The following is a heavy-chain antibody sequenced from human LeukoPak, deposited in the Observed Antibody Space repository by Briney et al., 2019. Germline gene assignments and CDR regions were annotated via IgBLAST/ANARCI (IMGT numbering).Heavy chain of an antibody. Sequence: PGGSLRLSCAASGFTFSSYGMHWVRQAPGKGLEWVSIIWYDGSNEYYADSVKGRFIITRDNSKNTLYLQMNSLRAEDTAVYYCAKGFSVTIFDYWGQGTLVTVSS. CDR2: IWYDGSNE. CDR1: GFTFSSYG. J-gene: IGHJ4*02. CDR3: AKGFSVTIFDY. V-gene: IGHV3-33*06. D-gene: IGHD4-17*01.